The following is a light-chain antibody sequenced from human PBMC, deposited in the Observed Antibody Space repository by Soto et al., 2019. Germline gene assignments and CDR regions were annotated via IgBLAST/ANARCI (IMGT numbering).Light chain of an antibody. V-gene: IGKV3-15*01. CDR1: QSVSSN. Sequence: EIVMNKSPATLYVNPRERATLSCRASQSVSSNLAWYQQKPGRAPRLLIYGASTRATGIPARFSGSGSGTEFTLTISGLQSEDFVVYYCQQRSNWPRTFGQGTMVDI. J-gene: IGKJ1*01. CDR3: QQRSNWPRT. CDR2: GAS.